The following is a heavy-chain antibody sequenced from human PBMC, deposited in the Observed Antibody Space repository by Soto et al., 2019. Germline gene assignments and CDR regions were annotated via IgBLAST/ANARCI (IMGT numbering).Heavy chain of an antibody. Sequence: QVQLVQSGAVVKKPGASVKVSCKASGYTLTSYNINWVRQAPGQGLEWMGWMDPNSGDTGNTQTFQGRGPMTWDISRGTAYMELSNLRSEDTAVYYCARQGSEYGSGNYVHWGQGTLVTVSS. J-gene: IGHJ4*02. V-gene: IGHV1-8*01. D-gene: IGHD3-10*01. CDR2: MDPNSGDT. CDR1: GYTLTSYN. CDR3: ARQGSEYGSGNYVH.